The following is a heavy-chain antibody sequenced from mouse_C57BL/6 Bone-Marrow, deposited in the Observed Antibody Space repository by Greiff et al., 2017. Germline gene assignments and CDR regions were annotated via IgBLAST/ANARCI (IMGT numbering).Heavy chain of an antibody. V-gene: IGHV5-4*01. Sequence: EVQGVESGGGLVKPGGSLKLSCAASGFTFSSYAMSWVRQTPEKRLEWVATISDGGSYTYYPDNVKGRFTISRDNAKNNLYLQMSHLKSEDTAMYYCARYSSGPFAYWGQGTLVTVSA. CDR3: ARYSSGPFAY. CDR2: ISDGGSYT. D-gene: IGHD3-2*02. J-gene: IGHJ3*01. CDR1: GFTFSSYA.